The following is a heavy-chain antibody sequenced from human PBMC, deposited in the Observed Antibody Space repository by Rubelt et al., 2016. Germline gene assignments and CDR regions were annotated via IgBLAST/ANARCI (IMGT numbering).Heavy chain of an antibody. CDR3: STADSSSWYDATDT. V-gene: IGHV1-46*01. J-gene: IGHJ3*02. CDR2: INPSGGST. D-gene: IGHD6-13*01. CDR1: GGTFSSYA. Sequence: QVQLVQSGAEVKKPGSSVKVSCKASGGTFSSYAISWVRQAPGQGLEWMGIINPSGGSTSYAQKFQGRVTRTRDTSTSTVYMELSSLRSEDTAVYYCSTADSSSWYDATDTWGQGTMVTVSS.